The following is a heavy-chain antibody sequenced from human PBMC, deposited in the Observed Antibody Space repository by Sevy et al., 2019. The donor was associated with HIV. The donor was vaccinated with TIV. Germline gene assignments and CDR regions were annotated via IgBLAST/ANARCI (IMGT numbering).Heavy chain of an antibody. D-gene: IGHD6-13*01. CDR1: GFTFRNFG. CDR3: AKDLAGPGRRYFDY. CDR2: IRYDGSDK. J-gene: IGHJ4*02. V-gene: IGHV3-30*02. Sequence: GESLKISCTASGFTFRNFGIHWVRQVPGKGLEWVTFIRYDGSDKYYAASVKVRFTISRDDSKNTLYLQMDSLRAEDTAIYYCAKDLAGPGRRYFDYWGQGTLVTVSS.